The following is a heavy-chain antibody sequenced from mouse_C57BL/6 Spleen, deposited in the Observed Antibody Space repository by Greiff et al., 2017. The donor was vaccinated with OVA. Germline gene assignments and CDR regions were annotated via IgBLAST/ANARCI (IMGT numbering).Heavy chain of an antibody. J-gene: IGHJ4*01. D-gene: IGHD1-1*01. V-gene: IGHV2-3*01. CDR3: AKPLITTVVATDYYAMDY. Sequence: VQGVESGPGLVAPSQRLSITCTVSGFSFTSYGVSWVRQPPGKGLEWLGVIWGDGSTNYHSALISRLSISKDNSKSQVFLKLNSLQTDDTATYYCAKPLITTVVATDYYAMDYWGQGTSVTVSS. CDR1: GFSFTSYG. CDR2: IWGDGST.